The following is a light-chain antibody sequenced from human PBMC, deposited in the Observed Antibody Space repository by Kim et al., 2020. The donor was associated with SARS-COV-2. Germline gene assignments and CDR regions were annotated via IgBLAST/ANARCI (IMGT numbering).Light chain of an antibody. CDR1: SSDVGYYDR. J-gene: IGLJ3*02. V-gene: IGLV2-18*02. CDR2: EVR. Sequence: QSALTQPPAVSGSTGQSVTISCTGTSSDVGYYDRVSWYQQPPGTVPKLIIYEVRNRPSGVPDRFSGFKSGNTASLTIFGLQAEDEADYYCSSYTTSKTWVFGGGTQLTVL. CDR3: SSYTTSKTWV.